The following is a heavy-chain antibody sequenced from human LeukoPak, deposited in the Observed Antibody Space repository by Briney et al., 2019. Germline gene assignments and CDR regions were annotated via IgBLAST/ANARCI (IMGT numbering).Heavy chain of an antibody. D-gene: IGHD3-3*01. J-gene: IGHJ6*02. CDR1: GGSFSGYY. CDR3: GRGVRSGSRYGMDV. Sequence: SETLSLTCAVYGGSFSGYYWSWIRQPPGKGREWSGEINHSGSNNYNPSLKRRVTISVEKSKKQFALKLSSVTAADTAVYYCGRGVRSGSRYGMDVWGQGTTATVSS. CDR2: INHSGSN. V-gene: IGHV4-34*01.